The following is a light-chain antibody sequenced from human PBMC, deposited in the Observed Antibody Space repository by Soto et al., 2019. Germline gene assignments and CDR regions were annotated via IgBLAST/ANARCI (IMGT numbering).Light chain of an antibody. CDR2: DVT. CDR3: SSYTTRSTLV. V-gene: IGLV2-14*03. J-gene: IGLJ2*01. Sequence: QSALTQPASVSGSPGQSITVSCTGTSSDVGAYTYVSWYQHHPGKAPKLVIYDVTHRPSGVSSRFSGSKSGNTASLTISGLQAEDAADYYCSSYTTRSTLVFGGGTKLTVL. CDR1: SSDVGAYTY.